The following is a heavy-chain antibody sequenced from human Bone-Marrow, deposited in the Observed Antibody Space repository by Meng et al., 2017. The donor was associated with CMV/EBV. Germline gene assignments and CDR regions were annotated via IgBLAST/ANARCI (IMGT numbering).Heavy chain of an antibody. CDR1: GGTFSSYT. V-gene: IGHV1-69*02. CDR3: ARVAITGTGEGLWLCY. J-gene: IGHJ4*02. Sequence: KVSFKAPGGTFSSYTISWVRQAPGQGLEWMGRIIPILGIANYAQKCHGRVTITADKSTSTAYMELSSLSSEDTAVYYCARVAITGTGEGLWLCYWGQGTLVTVPS. CDR2: IIPILGIA. D-gene: IGHD1-20*01.